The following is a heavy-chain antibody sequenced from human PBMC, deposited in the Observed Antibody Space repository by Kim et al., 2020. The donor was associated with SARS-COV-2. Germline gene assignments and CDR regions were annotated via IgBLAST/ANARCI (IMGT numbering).Heavy chain of an antibody. CDR2: IIPIFGTA. J-gene: IGHJ4*02. CDR3: ARDGCSGGSCHFDY. D-gene: IGHD2-15*01. Sequence: SVKVSCKASGGTFSSYAISWVRQAPGQGLEWMGGIIPIFGTANYAQKCQGRVTITADESTSTAYMELSSLRSEDTAVYYCARDGCSGGSCHFDYWGQGTLVTVSS. V-gene: IGHV1-69*13. CDR1: GGTFSSYA.